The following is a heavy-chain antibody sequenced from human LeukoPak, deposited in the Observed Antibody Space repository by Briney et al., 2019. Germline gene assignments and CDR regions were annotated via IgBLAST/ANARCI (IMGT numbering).Heavy chain of an antibody. CDR1: GYSFDVNY. J-gene: IGHJ5*02. D-gene: IGHD1-7*01. CDR3: ARDPLITATTTWFDP. Sequence: GASVKVSCKASGYSFDVNYIHWVRQAPGQGLEWMGIINPSGGSTRYAQKFQGRVTMTRDTSTKTVYMEMSSLRSEDTAVYYCARDPLITATTTWFDPWGQGTLVTVSS. CDR2: INPSGGST. V-gene: IGHV1-46*02.